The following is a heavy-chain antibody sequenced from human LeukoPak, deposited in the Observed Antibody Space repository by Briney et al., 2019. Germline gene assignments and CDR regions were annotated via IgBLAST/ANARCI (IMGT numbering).Heavy chain of an antibody. Sequence: SETLSLTCAVYGGSFSGYYWSWIRQPPGKGLEWIGEINHSGSTNYNPSLKSRVTISVDTSKNQFSLKLSSVTAADTAVYYCARKVNLYYYDSSGYYYFDYWGQGTLVTVSS. CDR2: INHSGST. CDR3: ARKVNLYYYDSSGYYYFDY. V-gene: IGHV4-34*01. CDR1: GGSFSGYY. J-gene: IGHJ4*02. D-gene: IGHD3-22*01.